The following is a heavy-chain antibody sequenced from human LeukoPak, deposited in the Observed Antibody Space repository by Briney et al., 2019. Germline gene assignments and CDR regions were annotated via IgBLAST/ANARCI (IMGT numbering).Heavy chain of an antibody. CDR2: IYDSGST. CDR1: GGSISSGGYS. V-gene: IGHV4-30-4*07. D-gene: IGHD3-9*01. CDR3: ARVHDILTGDWFDP. Sequence: PSQTLSLTCAVSGGSISSGGYSWSWIRQPPGKGLEWIGYIYDSGSTKYNPPLKSRVTISVDTSKNQFSLKLSSVTAADTAVYYCARVHDILTGDWFDPWGQGTLVTVSS. J-gene: IGHJ5*02.